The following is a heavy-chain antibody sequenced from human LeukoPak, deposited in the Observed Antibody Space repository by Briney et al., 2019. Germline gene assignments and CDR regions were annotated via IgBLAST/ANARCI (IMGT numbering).Heavy chain of an antibody. V-gene: IGHV4-59*08. J-gene: IGHJ4*02. CDR3: ARADHGARSNGFYTLDY. Sequence: SETLSLTCTVSGGSISSYYWSWIRQPPGKGLEWIGYIYYSGSTNYNPSLKSRVTISLDTSKNQFSLKLSSVTAADTAVYYCARADHGARSNGFYTLDYWGQGTLVTVSS. CDR2: IYYSGST. CDR1: GGSISSYY. D-gene: IGHD2-2*02.